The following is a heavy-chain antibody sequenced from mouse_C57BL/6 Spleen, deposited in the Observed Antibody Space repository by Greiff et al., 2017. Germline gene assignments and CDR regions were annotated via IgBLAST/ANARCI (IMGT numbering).Heavy chain of an antibody. Sequence: ESGPGLVKPSQSLSLTCSVTGYSITSGYYWNWIRQFPGNKLEWMGYISYDGSNNYNPSLKNRISITRDTSKNQFFLKLNSVTTEDTATYYCARHDYDGDYYAMDYWGQGTSVTVSS. CDR1: GYSITSGYY. J-gene: IGHJ4*01. CDR3: ARHDYDGDYYAMDY. V-gene: IGHV3-6*01. CDR2: ISYDGSN. D-gene: IGHD2-4*01.